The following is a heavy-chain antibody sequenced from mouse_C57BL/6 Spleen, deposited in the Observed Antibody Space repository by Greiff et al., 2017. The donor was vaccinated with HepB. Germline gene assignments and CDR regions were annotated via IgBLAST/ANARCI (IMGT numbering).Heavy chain of an antibody. J-gene: IGHJ1*03. D-gene: IGHD1-1*01. CDR3: AREGYYYGSRYWYFDV. CDR2: IYPGSGST. CDR1: GYTFTSYW. Sequence: VQLQQPGAELVKPGASVKMSCKASGYTFTSYWITWVKQRPGQGLEWIGDIYPGSGSTNYNEKFKSKATLTVDTSSSTAYMQLSSLTSEDSAVYYCAREGYYYGSRYWYFDVWGTGTTVTVSS. V-gene: IGHV1-55*01.